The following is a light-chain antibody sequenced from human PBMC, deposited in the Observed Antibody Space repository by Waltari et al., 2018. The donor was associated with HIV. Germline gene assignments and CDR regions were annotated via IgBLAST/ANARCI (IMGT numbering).Light chain of an antibody. V-gene: IGKV2-28*01. CDR3: MQALETPLI. CDR1: QSPLKRNGYFY. Sequence: DIVMTQSPVSLFVTPGEAASIPCRSSQSPLKRNGYFYLDWYLQKPGQAPQRLIYVGSNRASGVPDRVSGSGSATDFTLKISRVEAEDVGVYYCMQALETPLIFGGGTKVQIK. CDR2: VGS. J-gene: IGKJ4*01.